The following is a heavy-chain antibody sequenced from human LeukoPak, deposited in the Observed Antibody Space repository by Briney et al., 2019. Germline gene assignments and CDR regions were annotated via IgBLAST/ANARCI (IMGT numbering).Heavy chain of an antibody. CDR1: GGSFSGYY. J-gene: IGHJ4*02. CDR2: INHSGST. V-gene: IGHV4-34*01. D-gene: IGHD6-13*01. CDR3: ARGREGNSSSWYYFDY. Sequence: PSETLSLTCAVYGGSFSGYYWSWIRQPPGKGLEWIGEINHSGSTNYNPSLKSRVTISVDTSKNQFSLKLSSVTAADTAVYYCARGREGNSSSWYYFDYWGQGTLVTVSS.